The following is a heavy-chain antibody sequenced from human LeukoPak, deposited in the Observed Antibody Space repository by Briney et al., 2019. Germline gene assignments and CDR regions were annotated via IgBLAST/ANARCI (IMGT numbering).Heavy chain of an antibody. Sequence: GGSLRLSCAASGFTFSSYAMHWVRQAPGKGLEWVAVISYDGSNKYYADSVKGRFTISRDNSKNTLYLQMNSLRAEDTAVYYCARHVVAVGFDYWGPGTLVTVSS. V-gene: IGHV3-30*04. CDR1: GFTFSSYA. CDR3: ARHVVAVGFDY. CDR2: ISYDGSNK. D-gene: IGHD3-22*01. J-gene: IGHJ4*02.